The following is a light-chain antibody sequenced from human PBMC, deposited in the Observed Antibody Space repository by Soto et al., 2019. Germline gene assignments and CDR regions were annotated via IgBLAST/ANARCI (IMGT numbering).Light chain of an antibody. V-gene: IGKV3-11*01. CDR1: HDVDIY. CDR2: DAS. Sequence: EAVLTQSPATLSLSPGETATLSCRASHDVDIYVAWYQQKPGQAPRLLIYDASNRATGIPARFSGSGSGTDFTLTISSLEPEYCAVYNFQQRKYGPPLTVGQGTRLE. J-gene: IGKJ5*01. CDR3: QQRKYGPPLT.